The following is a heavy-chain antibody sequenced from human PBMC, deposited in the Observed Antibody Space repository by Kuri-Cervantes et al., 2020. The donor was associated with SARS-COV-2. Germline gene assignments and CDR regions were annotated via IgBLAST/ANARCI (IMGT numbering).Heavy chain of an antibody. CDR3: ARHRSVGAIGWWFDP. CDR1: DDSISSSSYY. V-gene: IGHV4-39*01. CDR2: IYYSGST. D-gene: IGHD1-26*01. Sequence: ESLKISCTVSDDSISSSSYYWGWIRQPPGKGLEWIGSIYYSGSTYYNPSLKSRVTISVDTSKNQFSLNLSSVTAADTAVYYCARHRSVGAIGWWFDPWGQGTLVTVSS. J-gene: IGHJ5*02.